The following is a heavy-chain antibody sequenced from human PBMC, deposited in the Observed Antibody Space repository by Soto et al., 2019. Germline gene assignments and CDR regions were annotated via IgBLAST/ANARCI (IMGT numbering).Heavy chain of an antibody. CDR1: GYTFSNSW. CDR2: IYPGDSDT. J-gene: IGHJ4*02. V-gene: IGHV5-51*01. CDR3: YKPGTISGPFDY. D-gene: IGHD6-25*01. Sequence: GESLKIYRQGSGYTFSNSWIGWVRQMPGKGLEWMGIIYPGDSDTRYSPSFQGPVTISADKSISTAYLQWSSLKASDTAIYYCYKPGTISGPFDYWGQGTLVTVSS.